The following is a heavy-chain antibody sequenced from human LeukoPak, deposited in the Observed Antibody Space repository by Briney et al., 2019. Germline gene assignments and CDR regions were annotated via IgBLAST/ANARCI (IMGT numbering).Heavy chain of an antibody. CDR2: ISYDGSNK. CDR3: ARSRSYYDSSGYY. Sequence: GGSLRLSCAASGFTFSSYAMHWVRQAPGKGLEWVAVISYDGSNKYYADSVKGRFTISRDNSKNTLYLQMNSLRAEDTAVYYCARSRSYYDSSGYYWGQGTLVTVSS. CDR1: GFTFSSYA. J-gene: IGHJ4*02. D-gene: IGHD3-22*01. V-gene: IGHV3-30*04.